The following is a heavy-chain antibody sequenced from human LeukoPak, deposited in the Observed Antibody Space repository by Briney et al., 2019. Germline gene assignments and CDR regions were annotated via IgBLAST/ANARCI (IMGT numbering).Heavy chain of an antibody. CDR3: ATYDSSVYYYVFDY. Sequence: GALRLSCTASGFTFSRYWMHWVRQAPGEGLVWVSRINREGRTTNYADSVRGRFTISRDNAKNTLYLQMNSLRAEDTAVYYCATYDSSVYYYVFDYWGQGTLVTVSS. J-gene: IGHJ4*02. CDR1: GFTFSRYW. V-gene: IGHV3-74*01. CDR2: INREGRTT. D-gene: IGHD3-22*01.